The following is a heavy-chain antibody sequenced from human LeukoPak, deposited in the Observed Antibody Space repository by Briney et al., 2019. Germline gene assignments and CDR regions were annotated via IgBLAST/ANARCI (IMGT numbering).Heavy chain of an antibody. CDR1: GGSITSHN. D-gene: IGHD7-27*01. J-gene: IGHJ5*02. Sequence: NTSETLSLTCTVSGGSITSHNWNWIRQSPEKGLEWIGYIYSSGSTKYSPSLKSRVTISIDTSKNQFSLTLSSVTAADTAVYYCARSGAKAVVLGWFDPWGQGTLVTVSS. CDR2: IYSSGST. V-gene: IGHV4-59*11. CDR3: ARSGAKAVVLGWFDP.